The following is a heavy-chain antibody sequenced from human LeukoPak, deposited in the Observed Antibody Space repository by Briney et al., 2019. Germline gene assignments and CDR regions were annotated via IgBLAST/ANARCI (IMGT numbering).Heavy chain of an antibody. CDR1: GLTVTSHY. V-gene: IGHV3-66*01. CDR3: ARAHGTKRYYFDG. Sequence: GGSLRLSCAASGLTVTSHYMAWVRQTPGKGLEWLSIMFDGGTTYYADSVNGRASISRDTSTNSLYLQMNSLKDDDTAVYYCARAHGTKRYYFDGWGQGTHVTVSS. CDR2: MFDGGTT. D-gene: IGHD1-26*01. J-gene: IGHJ4*02.